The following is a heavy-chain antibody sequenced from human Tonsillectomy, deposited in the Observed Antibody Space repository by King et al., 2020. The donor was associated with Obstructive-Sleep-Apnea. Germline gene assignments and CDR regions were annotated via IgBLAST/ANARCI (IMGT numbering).Heavy chain of an antibody. D-gene: IGHD1-26*01. CDR1: GYSFTSYW. V-gene: IGHV5-51*01. J-gene: IGHJ4*02. CDR2: IYPGDSDT. Sequence: QLVQSGAEVKKPGESLKISCKGSGYSFTSYWIGWLRQMPGKGLEGMGIIYPGDSDTSYSPSFQGQLTLSADKSISTAYLQWSSLKASDTAMYYCARHQSLSGSYYPDYWGQGTLVTVSS. CDR3: ARHQSLSGSYYPDY.